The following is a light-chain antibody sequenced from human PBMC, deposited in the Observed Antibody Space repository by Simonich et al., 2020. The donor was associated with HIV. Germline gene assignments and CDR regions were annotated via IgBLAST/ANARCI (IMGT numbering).Light chain of an antibody. CDR1: SSDVGGYNY. J-gene: IGLJ2*01. CDR2: DVR. Sequence: QSALTHPASVSGSPGQSINISCTGTSSDVGGYNYVSWYQQYPGRAPKLLLYDVRKRPSGVSSRFSGSKSGNTASLTISRLQAEDEADYCCSSYTGSSTWVFGGGTKLTVL. V-gene: IGLV2-14*01. CDR3: SSYTGSSTWV.